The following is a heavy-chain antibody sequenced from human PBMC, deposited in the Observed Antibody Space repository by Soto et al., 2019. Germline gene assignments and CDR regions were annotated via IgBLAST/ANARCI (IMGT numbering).Heavy chain of an antibody. Sequence: GGSLRLSCATSGFTFGDYWMHWARQAPGKGPEWVSRMTSDGRTVQYADSVKGRFTASRDNAKSTLYLQMNSLRAEDTAIYYCATAEVDHWGPGTLVTVSS. J-gene: IGHJ5*02. CDR2: MTSDGRTV. V-gene: IGHV3-74*01. CDR3: ATAEVDH. CDR1: GFTFGDYW.